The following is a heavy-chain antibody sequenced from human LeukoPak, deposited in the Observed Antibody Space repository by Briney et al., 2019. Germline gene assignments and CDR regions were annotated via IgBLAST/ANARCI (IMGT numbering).Heavy chain of an antibody. J-gene: IGHJ4*02. V-gene: IGHV3-7*03. D-gene: IGHD6-19*01. CDR3: VKDSGWFHFDS. CDR1: GFTFSHSW. Sequence: GRSLRLSCVASGFTFSHSWMTWVRQAPGKGLEWVGHIKEDGSSQNYADSVKGRFTISRDNAKSSLHLQMNGLRAEDTAMYYCVKDSGWFHFDSWGQGTLVTVSS. CDR2: IKEDGSSQ.